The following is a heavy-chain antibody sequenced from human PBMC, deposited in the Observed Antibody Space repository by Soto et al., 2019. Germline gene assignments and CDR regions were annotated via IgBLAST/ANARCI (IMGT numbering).Heavy chain of an antibody. CDR2: INPTISTI. CDR1: GFTFSDYY. V-gene: IGHV3-11*01. J-gene: IGHJ4*02. Sequence: GGSLRLSCAASGFTFSDYYMSWIRQAPGKGLEWVSFINPTISTIYYADSVKGRFTISRDNAKNSLYLQMNSLRAEDTAVYHCVREAITAMVFDYWGQGALVTAPQ. CDR3: VREAITAMVFDY. D-gene: IGHD5-18*01.